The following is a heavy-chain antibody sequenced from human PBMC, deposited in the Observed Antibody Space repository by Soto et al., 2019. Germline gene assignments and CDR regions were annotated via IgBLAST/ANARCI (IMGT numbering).Heavy chain of an antibody. CDR1: GFTVSSNY. Sequence: GGSLRLSCAASGFTVSSNYMSWVRQAPGKGLEWVSVIYSGGSTYYADSVKGRFTISRDNSKNTLYLQMNSLRAEDTAVYCCARDPGYCSGGSCYAYDAFDIWGQGTMVTVSS. CDR3: ARDPGYCSGGSCYAYDAFDI. V-gene: IGHV3-53*01. CDR2: IYSGGST. D-gene: IGHD2-15*01. J-gene: IGHJ3*02.